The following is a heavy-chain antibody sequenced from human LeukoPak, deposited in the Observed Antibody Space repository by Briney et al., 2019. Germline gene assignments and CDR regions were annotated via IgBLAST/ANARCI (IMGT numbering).Heavy chain of an antibody. CDR3: ATYSSSNAREFQY. CDR1: GFTFSNYW. V-gene: IGHV3-7*01. D-gene: IGHD2-2*01. Sequence: GGSLRLSCAASGFTFSNYWMSWVRQAPGKGLEWVANIKQDVSEKYYVDSVRGRFTISRDNAKISLYLQMNSLRAEDTAVYYCATYSSSNAREFQYWGQGTLVTVSS. CDR2: IKQDVSEK. J-gene: IGHJ1*01.